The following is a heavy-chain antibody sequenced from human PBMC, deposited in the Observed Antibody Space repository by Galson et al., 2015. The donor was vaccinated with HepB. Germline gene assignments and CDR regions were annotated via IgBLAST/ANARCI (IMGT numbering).Heavy chain of an antibody. CDR2: IRSKASDYAT. Sequence: SLRLSCAASGFTFSGSAMHWVRQASGKGPEWVGRIRSKASDYATSYPPSLKGRFTISRDDSKNMAYLHMKSLKTEDTAVYYCTTMGDFSGYSSRWGQGTLVTVSS. V-gene: IGHV3-73*01. D-gene: IGHD6-19*01. CDR1: GFTFSGSA. CDR3: TTMGDFSGYSSR. J-gene: IGHJ4*02.